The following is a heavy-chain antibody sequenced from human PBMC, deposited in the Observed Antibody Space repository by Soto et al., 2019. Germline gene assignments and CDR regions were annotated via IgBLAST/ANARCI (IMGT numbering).Heavy chain of an antibody. J-gene: IGHJ4*02. V-gene: IGHV3-30-3*01. CDR1: GFTFSSYA. CDR3: AREGGSSRVRGVVVY. CDR2: ISYDGSNK. Sequence: QVQLVESGGGVVQPGRSLRLSCAASGFTFSSYAMHWVRQAPGKGLEWVAVISYDGSNKYYADSVKGRFTISRDNSKNTRYLQMNSLRAEDTAVYYCAREGGSSRVRGVVVYWGQGTLVTVSS. D-gene: IGHD6-13*01.